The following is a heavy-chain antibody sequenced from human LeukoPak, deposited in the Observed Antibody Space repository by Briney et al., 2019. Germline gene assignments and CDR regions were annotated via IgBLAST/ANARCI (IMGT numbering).Heavy chain of an antibody. CDR2: IYTSGST. D-gene: IGHD2-15*01. Sequence: SETLSLTCTVSGGSISSYYWSWIRQSAGKGLEWIGRIYTSGSTNYNPSLKSRVTMSVDTSKNQFSLKLSSVTAADTAVYYCAVGYCSGGSCRRGLDYWGQGTLVTVSS. V-gene: IGHV4-4*07. CDR1: GGSISSYY. CDR3: AVGYCSGGSCRRGLDY. J-gene: IGHJ4*02.